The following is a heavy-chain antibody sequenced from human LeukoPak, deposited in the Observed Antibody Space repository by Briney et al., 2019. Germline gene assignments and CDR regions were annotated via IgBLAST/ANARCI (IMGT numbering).Heavy chain of an antibody. D-gene: IGHD5-24*01. V-gene: IGHV4-61*01. CDR3: ARYKFHNYLDP. CDR2: TFSTST. CDR1: GDSVSSSPYY. J-gene: IGHJ5*02. Sequence: KPSETLSLTCSVSGDSVSSSPYYWGWIRQPPGKGLEWIGNTFSTSTLYNASLRSRVTILVDTSKNQFSLKLTSATAADTAIYYCARYKFHNYLDPWGQGTLVVVSS.